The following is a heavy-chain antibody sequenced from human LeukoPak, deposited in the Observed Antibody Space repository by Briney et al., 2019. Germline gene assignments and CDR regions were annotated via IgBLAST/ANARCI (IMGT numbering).Heavy chain of an antibody. CDR2: INHNGNVN. D-gene: IGHD3-16*01. CDR3: ARGGGLDV. Sequence: GGSLRLSCAASGFTFSSYWMNWAPQAPGRGRVWVANINHNGNVNYYVDCVKGLFPISRDNAKHSLYLQMSNLRAEDTAVYFCARGGGLDVWGQGAKVTVSS. V-gene: IGHV3-7*03. J-gene: IGHJ6*02. CDR1: GFTFSSYW.